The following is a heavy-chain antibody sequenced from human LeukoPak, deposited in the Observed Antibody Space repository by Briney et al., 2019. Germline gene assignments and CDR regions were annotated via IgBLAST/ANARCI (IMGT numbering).Heavy chain of an antibody. V-gene: IGHV3-7*01. CDR2: IKQDGSNV. J-gene: IGHJ5*02. Sequence: GGSLRLSCAASGSTFSAYWMTWVRQAPGKGLEWVANIKQDGSNVEYLDSVKGRFAISRDNAKSSLYLQMNTLRVEDTAVYYCVAGSGWLGETWGRGTLVTVS. CDR3: VAGSGWLGET. D-gene: IGHD6-19*01. CDR1: GSTFSAYW.